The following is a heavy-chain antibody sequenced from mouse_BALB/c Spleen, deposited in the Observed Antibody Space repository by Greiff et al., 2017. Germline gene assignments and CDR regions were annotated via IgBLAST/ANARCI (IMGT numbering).Heavy chain of an antibody. J-gene: IGHJ3*01. CDR2: IWGDGST. CDR3: ARAKGGPDYYGSSYDWFAY. Sequence: VKLVESGPGLVAPSQSLSITCTVSGFSLTGYGVNWVRQPPGKGLEWLGMIWGDGSTDYNSALKSRLSISKDNSKSQVFLKMNSLQTDDTARYYCARAKGGPDYYGSSYDWFAYWGQGTLVTVSA. V-gene: IGHV2-6-7*01. D-gene: IGHD1-1*01. CDR1: GFSLTGYG.